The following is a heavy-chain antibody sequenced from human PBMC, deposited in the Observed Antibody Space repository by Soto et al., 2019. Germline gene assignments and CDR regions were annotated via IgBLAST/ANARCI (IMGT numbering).Heavy chain of an antibody. J-gene: IGHJ6*02. CDR2: ISYDGSNK. D-gene: IGHD4-4*01. Sequence: QVQLVESGGGVVQPGRSLRLSCAASGFTFSSYGMHWVRQAPGKGLEWVAVISYDGSNKYYADSVKGRFTISRDNSKNTLYLQMNSLRAEDPAVYYCAVTRSNDYYYYYGMDVWGQGTPVTVSS. CDR1: GFTFSSYG. V-gene: IGHV3-30*03. CDR3: AVTRSNDYYYYYGMDV.